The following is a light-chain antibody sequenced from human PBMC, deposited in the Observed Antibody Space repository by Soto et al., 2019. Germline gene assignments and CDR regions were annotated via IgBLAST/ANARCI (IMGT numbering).Light chain of an antibody. CDR2: DAS. Sequence: DIQMTQSPSTLSASVGDRVTITCRASQTIFNWLAWYQRKPGRAPNLLIYDASSLQSGVPSTFIGSGSGTEVTLTISSLQPGDFPTYYCQQYNSYPWTFGQGTKVEIK. CDR3: QQYNSYPWT. V-gene: IGKV1-5*01. CDR1: QTIFNW. J-gene: IGKJ1*01.